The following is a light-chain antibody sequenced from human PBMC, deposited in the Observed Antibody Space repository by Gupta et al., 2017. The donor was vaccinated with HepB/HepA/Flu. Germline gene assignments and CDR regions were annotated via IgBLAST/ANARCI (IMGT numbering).Light chain of an antibody. CDR2: SAS. Sequence: EIVLTQSPGTLSLSPGERATLFCRASQTIRSDYLAWYKQKPGQAPRLLISSASIRATGIPDRFTGSGSGTDFTLTISRLEPEDFAVYYCQQYGTSPRITFGQGTRLEIK. CDR3: QQYGTSPRIT. V-gene: IGKV3-20*01. J-gene: IGKJ5*01. CDR1: QTIRSDY.